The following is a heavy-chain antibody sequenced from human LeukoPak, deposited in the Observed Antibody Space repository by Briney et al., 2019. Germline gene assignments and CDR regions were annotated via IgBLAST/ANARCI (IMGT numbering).Heavy chain of an antibody. J-gene: IGHJ4*02. CDR1: GGTFSSYA. CDR3: ARFLGEAGTFDY. V-gene: IGHV1-69*13. D-gene: IGHD6-19*01. CDR2: IIPIFGTA. Sequence: SVKVSCKASGGTFSSYAISWVRQAPGQGLEWMGGIIPIFGTANYAQKFQGRVTITADESTSTAYMELSSLRSEDTAVYYCARFLGEAGTFDYWGQGTLVTVSS.